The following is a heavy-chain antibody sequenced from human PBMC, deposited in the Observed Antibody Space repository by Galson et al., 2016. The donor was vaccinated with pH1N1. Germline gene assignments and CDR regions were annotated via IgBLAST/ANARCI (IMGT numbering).Heavy chain of an antibody. D-gene: IGHD3-10*01. CDR1: ESIFNKYA. J-gene: IGHJ3*02. Sequence: SVKVSCKASESIFNKYAISWVRQAPGQGLEWMGRISGYNGNTNYAQKLQGRVTMTTDTSTSTAYMELRSLRSDDTAVYYCARDRGVFDIWGQGTRVTVSS. CDR3: ARDRGVFDI. V-gene: IGHV1-18*01. CDR2: ISGYNGNT.